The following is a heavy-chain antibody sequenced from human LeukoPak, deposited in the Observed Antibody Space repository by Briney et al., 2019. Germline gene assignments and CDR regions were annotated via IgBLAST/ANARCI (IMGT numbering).Heavy chain of an antibody. J-gene: IGHJ4*02. V-gene: IGHV3-30-3*01. D-gene: IGHD6-13*01. CDR2: ISYDGSNK. CDR3: ARDLLMYSYKPNYFDY. CDR1: GFTFSSNW. Sequence: PGGSLRLSCAASGFTFSSNWMSWVRQAPGKGLEWVADISYDGSNKYYADSVKGRFTISRDNSKNTLYLQMNSLRAEDTAVYYCARDLLMYSYKPNYFDYWGQGTLVTVSS.